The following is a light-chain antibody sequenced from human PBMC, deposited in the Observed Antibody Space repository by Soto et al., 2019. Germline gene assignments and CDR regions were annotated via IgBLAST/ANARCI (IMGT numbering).Light chain of an antibody. Sequence: EIVLTQSPGTLSLSPGERATLSCRASQSVDIYLAWFQQKPGQAPRLLIYGASSRATGIPDRFSGSGSGTDFTLTISRLEPEDFAVYYCQQYGSSSWTFGQGTKVDI. J-gene: IGKJ1*01. V-gene: IGKV3-20*01. CDR1: QSVDIY. CDR3: QQYGSSSWT. CDR2: GAS.